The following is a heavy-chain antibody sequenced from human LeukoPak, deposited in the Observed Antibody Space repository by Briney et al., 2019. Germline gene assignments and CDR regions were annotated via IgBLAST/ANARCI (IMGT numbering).Heavy chain of an antibody. CDR2: IYTSGST. CDR1: GGSISSYY. Sequence: SETLSLTCTVSGGSISSYYWSWIRQPVGKGLEWIGRIYTSGSTNYNPSLKSRVTMSVDTSKNQFSLKLSSVTAADTAVYYCARVFYGSGYGGGAYYFDYWGQGTLVTVSS. D-gene: IGHD6-19*01. CDR3: ARVFYGSGYGGGAYYFDY. J-gene: IGHJ4*02. V-gene: IGHV4-4*07.